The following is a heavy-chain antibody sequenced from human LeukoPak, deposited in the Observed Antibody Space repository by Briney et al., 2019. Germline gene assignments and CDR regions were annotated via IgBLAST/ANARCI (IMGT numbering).Heavy chain of an antibody. Sequence: PSETLSLTCAVYGGTFSPYYWSWIRQPPGKGLEWIGEINRSGSTNFNPSLKSRVSVSVDTSKNQVSLNLNSVTAADTAVYYCARHWRRTYYPGDFDYWGQGTLVTVSS. V-gene: IGHV4-34*01. CDR1: GGTFSPYY. CDR2: INRSGST. CDR3: ARHWRRTYYPGDFDY. J-gene: IGHJ4*02. D-gene: IGHD3-10*01.